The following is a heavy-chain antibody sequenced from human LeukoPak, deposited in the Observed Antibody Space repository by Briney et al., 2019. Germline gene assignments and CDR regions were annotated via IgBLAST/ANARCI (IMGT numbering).Heavy chain of an antibody. CDR2: IYTSGST. Sequence: SETLSLTCTVSGGSISSGSYYWSWIRQPAGKGLEWIGRIYTSGSTNYNPSLKSRVTMSVDTSKNQFSLKLSSVTAADTAVYYCARDVDYGDYIDWFDPWGQGTLVTVSS. CDR3: ARDVDYGDYIDWFDP. V-gene: IGHV4-61*02. CDR1: GGSISSGSYY. D-gene: IGHD4-17*01. J-gene: IGHJ5*02.